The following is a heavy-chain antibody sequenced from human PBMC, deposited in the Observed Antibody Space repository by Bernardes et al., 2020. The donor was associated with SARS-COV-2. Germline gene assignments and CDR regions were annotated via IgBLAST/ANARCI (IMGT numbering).Heavy chain of an antibody. CDR3: ARRRYGGFGVDV. CDR2: IYPGDSDT. CDR1: DYTFPYYR. D-gene: IGHD4-17*01. Sequence: GGYLKIPCHGPDYTFPYYRIGRVRQMPGKGLEWMGIIYPGDSDTKYSPPFQGRVTISADKSVNTAYLQWSSLKASDTAIYYCARRRYGGFGVDVWGQGTTVTVSS. V-gene: IGHV5-51*01. J-gene: IGHJ6*02.